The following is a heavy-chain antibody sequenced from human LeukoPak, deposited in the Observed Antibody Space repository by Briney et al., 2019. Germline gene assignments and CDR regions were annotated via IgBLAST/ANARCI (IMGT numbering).Heavy chain of an antibody. CDR2: TYYRSKWYN. D-gene: IGHD6-6*01. CDR1: GDSVSSNSAA. J-gene: IGHJ4*02. Sequence: SQTLSLTCAISGDSVSSNSAAWNWIRQSPSRGLEWLGRTYYRSKWYNDYAVSVKSRITINPDTSKNQFSLQLNSVTPEDTAVYYCARVWGLAVTYSSSPFDYWGQGTLVTVSS. CDR3: ARVWGLAVTYSSSPFDY. V-gene: IGHV6-1*01.